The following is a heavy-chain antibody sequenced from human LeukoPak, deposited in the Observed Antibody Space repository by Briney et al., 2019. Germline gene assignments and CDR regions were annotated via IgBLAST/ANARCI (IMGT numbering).Heavy chain of an antibody. Sequence: PSETLSLTCTVSGGSISSSSYYWGWIRQPPGKGLEWIGSIYYSGSTYYNPSLKSRVTISVDTSKNQFSLKLSSVTAADTAVYYCARHFEDCSSTSYQNVYYYYYMDVWGKGTTVTVSS. J-gene: IGHJ6*03. D-gene: IGHD2-2*01. CDR1: GGSISSSSYY. V-gene: IGHV4-39*01. CDR3: ARHFEDCSSTSYQNVYYYYYMDV. CDR2: IYYSGST.